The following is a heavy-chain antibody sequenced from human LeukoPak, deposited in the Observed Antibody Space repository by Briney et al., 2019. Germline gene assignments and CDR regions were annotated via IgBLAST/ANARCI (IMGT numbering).Heavy chain of an antibody. CDR3: ARHDPPGYSTGLDWYFLV. CDR1: GGSISGYY. V-gene: IGHV4-59*08. J-gene: IGHJ2*01. D-gene: IGHD6-19*01. CDR2: IYYSGST. Sequence: PSETLSLTCTVSGGSISGYYWSWIRQPPGEGLEWIGYIYYSGSTNYNPSLRSRVTISPDTTKNQISLKLSSVTAADTAIYFCARHDPPGYSTGLDWYFLVWGRGTLVTVSS.